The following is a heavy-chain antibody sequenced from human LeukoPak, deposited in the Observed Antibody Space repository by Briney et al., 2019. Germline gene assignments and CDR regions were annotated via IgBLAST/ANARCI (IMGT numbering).Heavy chain of an antibody. J-gene: IGHJ6*04. CDR1: GFTFSSYG. CDR2: ISSSGSTI. CDR3: AELGITMIGGV. V-gene: IGHV3-48*04. Sequence: GGSLRLSCAASGFTFSSYGMSWVRQAPGKGLEWVSYISSSGSTIYYADSVKGRFTISRDNTKNSLYLQMNSLRAEDTAVYYCAELGITMIGGVWGKGTTVTISS. D-gene: IGHD3-10*02.